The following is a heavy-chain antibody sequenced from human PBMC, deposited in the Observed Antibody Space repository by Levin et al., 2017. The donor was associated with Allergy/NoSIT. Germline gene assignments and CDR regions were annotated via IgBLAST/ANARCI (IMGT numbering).Heavy chain of an antibody. CDR2: INTNTGNP. Sequence: GESLKISCKASGYTFTSYAMNWVRQAPGQGLEWMGWINTNTGNPTYAQGFTGRFVFSLDTSVSTAYLQISSLKAEDTAVYYCASSLAAPGIWSGYPSATDYYYGMDVWGQGTTVTVSS. D-gene: IGHD3-3*01. J-gene: IGHJ6*02. V-gene: IGHV7-4-1*02. CDR1: GYTFTSYA. CDR3: ASSLAAPGIWSGYPSATDYYYGMDV.